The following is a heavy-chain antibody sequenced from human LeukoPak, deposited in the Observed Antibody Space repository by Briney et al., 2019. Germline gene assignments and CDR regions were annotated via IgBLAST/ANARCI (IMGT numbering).Heavy chain of an antibody. Sequence: PGGSLRLSCAASGFTFSSYWMSWVRQAPGKGLEWVANIKQDGSEKYYVDSVKGRFTISRDNAKNSLYLQMNSLRAEDTAVYYCARAYSSSWYPGDYYYMDVWGKGTTVTVSS. CDR2: IKQDGSEK. J-gene: IGHJ6*03. D-gene: IGHD6-13*01. V-gene: IGHV3-7*01. CDR1: GFTFSSYW. CDR3: ARAYSSSWYPGDYYYMDV.